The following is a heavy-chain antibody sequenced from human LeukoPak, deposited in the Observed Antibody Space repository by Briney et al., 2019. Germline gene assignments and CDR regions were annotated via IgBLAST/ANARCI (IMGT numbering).Heavy chain of an antibody. CDR2: IYHSGST. V-gene: IGHV4-59*11. J-gene: IGHJ4*02. CDR3: ARVNYWDNYFDY. D-gene: IGHD1/OR15-1a*01. Sequence: SETLSLTCTVSRGSISSHYWSWVRQPPGKGLEWIGDIYHSGSTSYNPSLRSRVTISIDTTKNQFSLKLTPVTAADTAVYYCARVNYWDNYFDYWGQGTLVTVSS. CDR1: RGSISSHY.